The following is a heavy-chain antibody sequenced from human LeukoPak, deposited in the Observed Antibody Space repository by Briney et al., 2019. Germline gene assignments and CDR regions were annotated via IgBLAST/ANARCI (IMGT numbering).Heavy chain of an antibody. D-gene: IGHD1-26*01. J-gene: IGHJ4*02. CDR3: ARIGATSSLSGVDY. V-gene: IGHV1-18*01. Sequence: ASVKVSCKASGYTFTSYGISWVRQAPGQGLEWMGWISAYNGNTNYAQKLQGRVTMTTDTSTSTAYMELRGLRSDDTAVYYCARIGATSSLSGVDYWGQGTLVTVSS. CDR1: GYTFTSYG. CDR2: ISAYNGNT.